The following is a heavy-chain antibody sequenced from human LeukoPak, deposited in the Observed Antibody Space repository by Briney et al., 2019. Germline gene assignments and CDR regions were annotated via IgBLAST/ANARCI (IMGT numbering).Heavy chain of an antibody. D-gene: IGHD5-18*01. CDR3: ASNGYSTSVDYFDY. CDR1: GGTFSSYA. Sequence: SVKVSCKASGGTFSSYAISWVRQAPGQGLEWMGGIIPIFGTANYTQKFQGRVTITADESTSTAYMELSSLRSEDTAVYYCASNGYSTSVDYFDYWGQGTLVTVSP. J-gene: IGHJ4*02. CDR2: IIPIFGTA. V-gene: IGHV1-69*13.